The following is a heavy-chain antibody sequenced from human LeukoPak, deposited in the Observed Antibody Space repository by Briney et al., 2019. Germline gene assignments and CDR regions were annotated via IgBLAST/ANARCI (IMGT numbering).Heavy chain of an antibody. CDR2: FDPEDGET. D-gene: IGHD2-2*01. CDR1: GYTLTELS. J-gene: IGHJ4*02. CDR3: ATPSHRTGYYFDY. Sequence: ASVKVSCKVSGYTLTELSMHWVRQAPGKGLEWMGGFDPEDGETVYAQKFQGRVTMTEDTSTDTAYMELSSLRSEDTAVYYCATPSHRTGYYFDYWGQGTLVTVSS. V-gene: IGHV1-24*01.